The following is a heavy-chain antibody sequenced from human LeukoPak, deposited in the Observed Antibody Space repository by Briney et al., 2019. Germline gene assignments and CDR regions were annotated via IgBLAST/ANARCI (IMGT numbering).Heavy chain of an antibody. Sequence: GGSLRLSCAASGFTFSSYGMHWVRRAPGKGLEWVAVIWYNGSNKYYADSVKGRFTISRDNSKNTLYLQMNSLRAEDTAVYYCARDLDPMVRGVINGMDVWGQGTTVTVSS. V-gene: IGHV3-33*01. D-gene: IGHD3-10*01. CDR2: IWYNGSNK. CDR1: GFTFSSYG. J-gene: IGHJ6*02. CDR3: ARDLDPMVRGVINGMDV.